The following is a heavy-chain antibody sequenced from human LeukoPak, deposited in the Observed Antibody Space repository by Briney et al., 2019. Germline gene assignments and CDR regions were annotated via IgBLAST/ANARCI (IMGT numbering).Heavy chain of an antibody. V-gene: IGHV3-30*04. CDR3: ARARVVARSHFDY. CDR2: ISYDGSNK. Sequence: GGSLRLSCAASGFTFSSYAMHWVRQAPGKGLEWVAVISYDGSNKYYADSVKGRFTISRDNSKNTPYLQMNSLRAEDTAVYYCARARVVARSHFDYWGQGTLVTVSS. J-gene: IGHJ4*02. D-gene: IGHD2-15*01. CDR1: GFTFSSYA.